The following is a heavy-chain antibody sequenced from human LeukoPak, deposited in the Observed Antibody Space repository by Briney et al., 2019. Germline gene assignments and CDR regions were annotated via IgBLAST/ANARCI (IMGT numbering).Heavy chain of an antibody. D-gene: IGHD3-10*01. J-gene: IGHJ4*02. CDR1: GFTFSSYG. V-gene: IGHV3-30*18. CDR2: ISYDGSNK. CDR3: AKFGTH. Sequence: GGSLRLSCAASGFTFSSYGMHWVRQAPGKGLEWVAVISYDGSNKYYADSVKGRFTVSRDNSKNTLYLQMNSLRAEDTAVYYCAKFGTHWGQGTLVTVSS.